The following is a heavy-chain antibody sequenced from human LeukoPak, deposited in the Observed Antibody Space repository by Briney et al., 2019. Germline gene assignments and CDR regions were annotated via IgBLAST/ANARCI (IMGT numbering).Heavy chain of an antibody. J-gene: IGHJ4*02. CDR1: GFTFSSYS. CDR3: ARDVALWGDFFDY. D-gene: IGHD5-18*01. Sequence: KTGGSLRLSCAASGFTFSSYSMNWVRQAPGKGLEWVSSISSSSSYIYYADSVKGRFTISRDNAKNSLYLQMNSLRAEDTAVYYCARDVALWGDFFDYWGQGTLVTVSS. CDR2: ISSSSSYI. V-gene: IGHV3-21*01.